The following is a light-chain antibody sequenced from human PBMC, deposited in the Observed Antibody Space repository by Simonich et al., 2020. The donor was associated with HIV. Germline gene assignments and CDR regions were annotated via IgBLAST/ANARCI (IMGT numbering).Light chain of an antibody. CDR3: QQYNSYFRT. Sequence: EIVLTQSPGTLSLSPGERATLSCRASQSVSSSYLAWYQQKPGLAPRLLIYDASSRATGIPDRVSGSGSGTDFTLTISRLEPDDFASYYCQQYNSYFRTFGQGTKVEIK. V-gene: IGKV3D-20*01. CDR1: QSVSSSY. J-gene: IGKJ1*01. CDR2: DAS.